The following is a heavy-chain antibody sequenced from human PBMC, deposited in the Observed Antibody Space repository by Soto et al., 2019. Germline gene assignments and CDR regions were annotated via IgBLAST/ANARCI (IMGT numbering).Heavy chain of an antibody. CDR2: IYYSGST. CDR3: ARDKRTHCSGGSCYSGSALDI. J-gene: IGHJ3*02. D-gene: IGHD2-15*01. CDR1: GGSISSGGYY. Sequence: QVQLQESGPGLVKPSQTLSLTCTVSGGSISSGGYYWSWIRQHPGKGLEWIGYIYYSGSTYYNPSLKSRVTISSDTSKNQFSLKQSSVTAADTAVYYCARDKRTHCSGGSCYSGSALDIWGQGTMVTVSS. V-gene: IGHV4-31*03.